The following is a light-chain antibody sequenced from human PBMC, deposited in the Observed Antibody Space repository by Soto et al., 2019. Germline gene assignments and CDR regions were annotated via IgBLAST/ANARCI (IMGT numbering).Light chain of an antibody. J-gene: IGLJ2*01. CDR3: SSYTDTRTRV. Sequence: QSVLTHPAAVSGSPGQSISIFCTGTSSDVGGYDYVPWYRQFPGKAPELLIYEVNILPSGVSSRFSGSKAGNAASLTISGHQAEVEADYYCSSYTDTRTRVFGGGTKLPVL. CDR1: SSDVGGYDY. V-gene: IGLV2-14*01. CDR2: EVN.